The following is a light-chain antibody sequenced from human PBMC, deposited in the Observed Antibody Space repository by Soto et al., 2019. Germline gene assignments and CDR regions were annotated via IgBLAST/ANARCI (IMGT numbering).Light chain of an antibody. CDR1: QSVSSD. CDR2: GAS. CDR3: QQYHNWPPIT. Sequence: EIVMTQSPATLSVSPGERATLSCRASQSVSSDLVWYQQKPGQAPRLLINGASTRATGGPARCSGWRSGTEFTLTISSLQSEDFAVYYCQQYHNWPPITFGQGTRLEI. V-gene: IGKV3-15*01. J-gene: IGKJ5*01.